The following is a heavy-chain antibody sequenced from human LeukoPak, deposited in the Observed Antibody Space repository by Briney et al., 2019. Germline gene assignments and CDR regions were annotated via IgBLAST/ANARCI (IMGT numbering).Heavy chain of an antibody. CDR1: GFTFSGSA. D-gene: IGHD1-26*01. J-gene: IGHJ4*02. V-gene: IGHV3-73*01. CDR2: VRSKVNSYAT. Sequence: GGSLRLSCAASGFTFSGSAMHWVRQASGKGLEWVGRVRSKVNSYATAYAASVKGRFTISRDDSKNTAYLQMNSLKTEDTAMYYCTRRGVGYSGTYHFDYWGQGTLVTVSS. CDR3: TRRGVGYSGTYHFDY.